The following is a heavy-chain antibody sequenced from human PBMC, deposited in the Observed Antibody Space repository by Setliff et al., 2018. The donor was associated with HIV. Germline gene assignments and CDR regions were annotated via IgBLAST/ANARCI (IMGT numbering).Heavy chain of an antibody. D-gene: IGHD1-1*01. V-gene: IGHV1-69*10. CDR1: GGSLNNYA. CDR2: IIPSVTIA. J-gene: IGHJ1*01. Sequence: SVKVSCKASGGSLNNYAISWVRQAPGQGLEWMGGIIPSVTIANYAQKFQVRVTITADKFTTTAYMELRGLRSEDTAVYYCASGWSEDATNVKVEYFQHWGQGTLVTVSS. CDR3: ASGWSEDATNVKVEYFQH.